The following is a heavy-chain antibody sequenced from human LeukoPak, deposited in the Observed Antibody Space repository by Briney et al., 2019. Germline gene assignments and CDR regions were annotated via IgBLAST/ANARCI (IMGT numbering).Heavy chain of an antibody. CDR3: ARLSLLGYARPNRAFDI. V-gene: IGHV7-4-1*02. CDR2: INTNTGNP. J-gene: IGHJ3*02. CDR1: GYTFTSYA. D-gene: IGHD1-1*01. Sequence: VASVKVSCKPSGYTFTSYAKNWVRQAPGQGLEWMGGINTNTGNPTYAQGFTGRFVFSLDTSVSTAYLQISSLKAEDTAVYYCARLSLLGYARPNRAFDIWGQGTMDTVSS.